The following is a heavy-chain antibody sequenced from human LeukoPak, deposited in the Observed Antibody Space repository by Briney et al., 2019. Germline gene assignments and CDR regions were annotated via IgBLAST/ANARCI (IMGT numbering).Heavy chain of an antibody. D-gene: IGHD2-15*01. CDR1: DVSISSHY. CDR3: ARELEDCSGGSCYSGWLDP. V-gene: IGHV4-59*11. CDR2: IYYSETT. J-gene: IGHJ5*02. Sequence: SETLSLTCTVSDVSISSHYWSWIRQPPGKGLEWIGYIYYSETTNYNPSLKSRVTMSLDTSKNQFSLKLTSVTAADTAVYYCARELEDCSGGSCYSGWLDPWGQGTRVTVSS.